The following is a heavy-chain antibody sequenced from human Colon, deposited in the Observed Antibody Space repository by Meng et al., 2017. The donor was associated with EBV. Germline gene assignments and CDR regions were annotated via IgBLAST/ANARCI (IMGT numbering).Heavy chain of an antibody. Sequence: VQLQWWGAGLLKPSETLSSHCADYGGSFSNSYWSWIRQPPGKRLGWIGESNESGSTKYNPSLKSRVTILMDTSKNQFSLRLSSVTAADTAVYYCRNAFCSAEAGCSDQWGQGTLVTVSS. V-gene: IGHV4-34*01. CDR1: GGSFSNSY. D-gene: IGHD3-3*01. CDR2: SNESGST. J-gene: IGHJ4*02. CDR3: RNAFCSAEAGCSDQ.